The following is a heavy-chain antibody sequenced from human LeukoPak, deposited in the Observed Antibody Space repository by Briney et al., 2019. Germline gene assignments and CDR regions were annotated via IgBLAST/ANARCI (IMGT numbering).Heavy chain of an antibody. CDR3: AKSAQYSSAWFTGSFDY. Sequence: ASVKVSCKASGYTFSDYYMHWVRQAPGQGLQWVGWINPYSGDTHYAQMFQGRVTMTRDTSINTAYMELRRVRSDDTAVYYCAKSAQYSSAWFTGSFDYWGQGTLVTVSS. J-gene: IGHJ4*02. CDR1: GYTFSDYY. V-gene: IGHV1-2*02. CDR2: INPYSGDT. D-gene: IGHD6-13*01.